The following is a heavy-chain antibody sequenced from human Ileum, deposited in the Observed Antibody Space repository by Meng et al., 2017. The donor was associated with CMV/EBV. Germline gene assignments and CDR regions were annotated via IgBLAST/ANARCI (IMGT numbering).Heavy chain of an antibody. V-gene: IGHV4-61*02. CDR3: ARKDDKKYSGFEVYDN. CDR1: GGSISSCGDY. CDR2: IYSSGST. J-gene: IGHJ4*02. Sequence: QVELQESGPGLVKPSKTLSLTCTVSGGSISSCGDYWSWIRQPAGKGLEWIGRIYSSGSTNYNPSLKSRVTISADTSKNRFSLKLNSVTAADTAVYYCARKDDKKYSGFEVYDNWGQGTLVTVSS. D-gene: IGHD5-12*01.